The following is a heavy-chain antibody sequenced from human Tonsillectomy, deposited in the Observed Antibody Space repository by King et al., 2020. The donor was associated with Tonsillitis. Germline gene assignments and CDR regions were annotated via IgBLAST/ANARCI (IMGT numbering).Heavy chain of an antibody. CDR2: ISSSSSYI. CDR1: GFTFSSYS. J-gene: IGHJ4*02. V-gene: IGHV3-21*01. CDR3: ARNDAPYSPDYFDY. D-gene: IGHD1-1*01. Sequence: VQLVESGGGLVKPGGSLRLSCAASGFTFSSYSMNWVRQAPGKGLEWVSSISSSSSYIYYADSVKGRFTISRDNAKNSLYLQMNSLRAEDTAVYYCARNDAPYSPDYFDYWGQGTLVTVSS.